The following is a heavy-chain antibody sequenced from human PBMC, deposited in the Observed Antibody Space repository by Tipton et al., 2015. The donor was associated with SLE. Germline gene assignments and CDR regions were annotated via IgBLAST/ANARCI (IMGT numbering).Heavy chain of an antibody. CDR1: GGSISSSSYY. D-gene: IGHD2-2*02. CDR3: ARTCSSTSCYRNYFDY. J-gene: IGHJ4*02. CDR2: IYYSGST. V-gene: IGHV4-39*01. Sequence: TLSLTCTVSGGSISSSSYYWGWIRQPPGKGLEWIGSIYYSGSTYYNPSLKSRVTISVDTSKNQFSLKLSSVTAADTAVYYCARTCSSTSCYRNYFDYWGQGALVTVSS.